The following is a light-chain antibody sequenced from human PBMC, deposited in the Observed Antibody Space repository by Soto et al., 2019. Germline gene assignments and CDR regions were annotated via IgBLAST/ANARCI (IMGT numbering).Light chain of an antibody. CDR2: ENN. Sequence: QSVLTQPPSVSAAPGQTVTISCSGSSSNVGNNYVSWYQQFPGAAPKLLIYENNKRPSGVPDRFSASKSGTSATLGISGLQTGDEAEYYCGTWDSSLNAGVFGGGTKVTVL. V-gene: IGLV1-51*02. J-gene: IGLJ2*01. CDR3: GTWDSSLNAGV. CDR1: SSNVGNNY.